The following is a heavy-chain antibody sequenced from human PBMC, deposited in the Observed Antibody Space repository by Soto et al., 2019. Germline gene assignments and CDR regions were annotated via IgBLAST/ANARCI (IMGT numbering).Heavy chain of an antibody. J-gene: IGHJ4*02. CDR1: GFSLSTSGVG. Sequence: QITLRESGPTLVKPTQTPTLTCTISGFSLSTSGVGVGWIRQPPGKSLEWLALIYWDDVQRYSPSLKTRLTITKDTSRSQVVLTMTNMDPVDTATYSCAHSPCSGGTCYPFDYWGQGTLVTVSS. CDR3: AHSPCSGGTCYPFDY. V-gene: IGHV2-5*02. D-gene: IGHD2-15*01. CDR2: IYWDDVQ.